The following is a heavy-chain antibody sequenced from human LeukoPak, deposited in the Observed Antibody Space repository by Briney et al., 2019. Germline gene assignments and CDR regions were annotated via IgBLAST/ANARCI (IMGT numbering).Heavy chain of an antibody. Sequence: GASVKVSCKASGGTFSSYAISWVRQAPGQGLEWMGGIIPIFGTANYAQKFQGRVTITADESTSTAYMELSSLRSEDTAVYYCARDSHVRHYDSSGYYGYWGQGTLVTVSS. J-gene: IGHJ4*02. CDR3: ARDSHVRHYDSSGYYGY. V-gene: IGHV1-69*13. CDR2: IIPIFGTA. CDR1: GGTFSSYA. D-gene: IGHD3-22*01.